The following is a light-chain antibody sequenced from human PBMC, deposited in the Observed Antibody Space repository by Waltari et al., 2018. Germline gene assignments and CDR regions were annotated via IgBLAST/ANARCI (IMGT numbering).Light chain of an antibody. Sequence: DIKVTQSPSSLSASVGDRVTITCQASQDIRKYLNWYHPKLGKAPKLLNYDASNLETGVPSRFSGSGSGTEFTFAISSLLPEEIATCYCQQYDTLPLTFGGGTKVEIK. CDR1: QDIRKY. V-gene: IGKV1-33*01. J-gene: IGKJ4*01. CDR3: QQYDTLPLT. CDR2: DAS.